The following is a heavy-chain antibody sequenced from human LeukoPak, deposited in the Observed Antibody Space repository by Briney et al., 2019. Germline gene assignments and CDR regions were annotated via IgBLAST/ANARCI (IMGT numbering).Heavy chain of an antibody. CDR1: GFTFSSYA. Sequence: GGSLRLSCAASGFTFSSYAMSWVRQAPGKGLEWVSATSGSGGSTYYADSVKGRFTISRDNSKNTLYLQMNSLRAEDTAVYYCAKDEGYCSGGSCYDYFDYWGQGTLVAVSS. V-gene: IGHV3-23*01. CDR2: TSGSGGST. J-gene: IGHJ4*02. CDR3: AKDEGYCSGGSCYDYFDY. D-gene: IGHD2-15*01.